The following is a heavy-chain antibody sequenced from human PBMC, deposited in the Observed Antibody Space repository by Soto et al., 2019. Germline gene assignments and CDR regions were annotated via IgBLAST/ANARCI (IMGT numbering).Heavy chain of an antibody. CDR1: GFTFRNYW. J-gene: IGHJ6*02. D-gene: IGHD3-16*01. Sequence: EVQLVESGGGLVQPGGSLRLSCAASGFTFRNYWMSWVRQAPGQGLEWVANINRDGSEKYYMDSVKGRFTISRDNAKNSLYLQMNSLRAGDTAVYYCAREPTNPYVYYYGIDVWGQGTTVTVSS. CDR3: AREPTNPYVYYYGIDV. CDR2: INRDGSEK. V-gene: IGHV3-7*03.